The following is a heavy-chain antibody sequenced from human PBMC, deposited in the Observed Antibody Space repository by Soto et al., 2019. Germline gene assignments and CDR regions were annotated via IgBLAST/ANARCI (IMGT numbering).Heavy chain of an antibody. Sequence: PSESLSLTCTVSVGSISSGDYYWSWIRQPPGKGLGWIGYIYYSGSTYYNPSLKSRVTISVDTSKNQFSLKLSAVTAADTAVYYCARDRVSRDFWSGPQTHYYYYGMDVWGQGTTVTVSS. CDR1: VGSISSGDYY. J-gene: IGHJ6*02. D-gene: IGHD3-3*01. CDR3: ARDRVSRDFWSGPQTHYYYYGMDV. CDR2: IYYSGST. V-gene: IGHV4-30-4*01.